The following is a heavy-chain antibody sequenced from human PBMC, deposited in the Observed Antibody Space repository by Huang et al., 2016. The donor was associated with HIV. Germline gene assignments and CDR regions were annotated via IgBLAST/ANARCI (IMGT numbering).Heavy chain of an antibody. Sequence: QLLLQESGPGLVKPSEALALTCAVSGGSIRSSDYHWGWIRQPPGKGLEWIGSIYYKGSTHYSPSLKSRVTIAVDTSKNLFFLNLTSMTAADTAVYYCARYREGPVAYYSGWGSHLNYMDVWGRGRTVVVSS. J-gene: IGHJ6*03. CDR2: IYYKGST. D-gene: IGHD3-10*01. CDR3: ARYREGPVAYYSGWGSHLNYMDV. CDR1: GGSIRSSDYH. V-gene: IGHV4-39*02.